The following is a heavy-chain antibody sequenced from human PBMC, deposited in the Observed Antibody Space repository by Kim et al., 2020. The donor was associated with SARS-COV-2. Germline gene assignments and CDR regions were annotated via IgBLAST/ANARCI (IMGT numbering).Heavy chain of an antibody. D-gene: IGHD6-6*01. Sequence: STYYADAVKGRFTISRDNSQNTLYLQMNSLRAEDTAVYYCAKNRRFSSSSPFDYWGQGTLVTVSS. CDR2: ST. CDR3: AKNRRFSSSSPFDY. V-gene: IGHV3-23*01. J-gene: IGHJ4*02.